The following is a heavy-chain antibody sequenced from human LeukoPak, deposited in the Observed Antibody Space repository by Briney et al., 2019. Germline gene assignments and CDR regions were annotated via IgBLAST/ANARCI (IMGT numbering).Heavy chain of an antibody. D-gene: IGHD6-19*01. Sequence: RASVKVSCKASGYTFTSYGISWVRQAPGQGLEWMGWISAYNGNTNYAQKLQGRVTMTTDTSTSTAYMELRSLRSDDTAVYYCARDLRYSSGLYYFDYWGQGTLVTVPS. CDR2: ISAYNGNT. J-gene: IGHJ4*02. CDR1: GYTFTSYG. CDR3: ARDLRYSSGLYYFDY. V-gene: IGHV1-18*01.